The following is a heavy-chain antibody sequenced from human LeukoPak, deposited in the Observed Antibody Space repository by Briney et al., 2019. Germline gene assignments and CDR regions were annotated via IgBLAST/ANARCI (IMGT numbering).Heavy chain of an antibody. CDR1: GYSISSGYY. V-gene: IGHV4-38-2*01. Sequence: PSETLSLTCAVSGYSISSGYYWGWIRQPPGKGLEWIGSIYHSGSTYYNPSLKSRVTISVDTSKNQFSLKLSSVTAADTAVYYCARVPYSYGHDYWGQGTLVTVSS. D-gene: IGHD5-18*01. CDR2: IYHSGST. CDR3: ARVPYSYGHDY. J-gene: IGHJ4*02.